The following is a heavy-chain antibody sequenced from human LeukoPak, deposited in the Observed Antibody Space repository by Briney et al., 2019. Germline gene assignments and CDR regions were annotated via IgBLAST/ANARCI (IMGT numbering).Heavy chain of an antibody. CDR1: GGSFSGYY. D-gene: IGHD2-2*02. CDR3: ARGRYCSSTSCYRGRSYYYYGMDV. Sequence: SETLSLTCAVYGGSFSGYYWSWIRQPPGKGLEWIGEINHSGSTNYNPSLKSRVTISADTSKNQFSLKLSSVTAADTAVYYCARGRYCSSTSCYRGRSYYYYGMDVWGQGTTVTVSS. J-gene: IGHJ6*02. CDR2: INHSGST. V-gene: IGHV4-34*01.